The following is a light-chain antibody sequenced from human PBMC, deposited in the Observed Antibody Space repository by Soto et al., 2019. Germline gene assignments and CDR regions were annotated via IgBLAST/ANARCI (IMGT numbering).Light chain of an antibody. V-gene: IGLV2-14*01. CDR1: SSDVGGYNY. CDR2: AVS. CDR3: CSYAGSSTPSFV. Sequence: QSVLTQPASVSGSPGQSITISCTGTSSDVGGYNYVSWYQQHPGKAPKLMIYAVSNRPSGVSNRFSGSKSGNAASLTISGLQAEDEADYFCCSYAGSSTPSFVFGTGTKVTVL. J-gene: IGLJ1*01.